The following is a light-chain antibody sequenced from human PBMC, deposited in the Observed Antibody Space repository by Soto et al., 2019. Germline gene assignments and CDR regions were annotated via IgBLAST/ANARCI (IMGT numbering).Light chain of an antibody. J-gene: IGKJ2*02. CDR2: DTS. CDR1: QSVSRF. Sequence: EIVMTQSPATLSVSPGERVTLSCRASQSVSRFLAWYQQRPGQPPRLLIYDTSTRATGVPARFSGSASGTEFSLTISILQYEAFAVYYCNQYDNLPPCTFGKGTKLDVK. CDR3: NQYDNLPPCT. V-gene: IGKV3-15*01.